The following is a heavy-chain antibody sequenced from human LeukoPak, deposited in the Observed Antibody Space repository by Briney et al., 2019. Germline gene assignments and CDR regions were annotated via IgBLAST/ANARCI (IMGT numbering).Heavy chain of an antibody. D-gene: IGHD6-13*01. CDR1: GFTFSSYW. J-gene: IGHJ6*03. CDR2: IVDSSSTL. CDR3: ARGEQLTYNYYYYMDV. Sequence: PGGSLRLSCAASGFTFSSYWMSWVRQAPGKGLEWVSYIVDSSSTLYYADSVKGRFTISRDNAKNSLYLQMNSLRAEDTAVYYCARGEQLTYNYYYYMDVWGIGTTVTVSS. V-gene: IGHV3-48*01.